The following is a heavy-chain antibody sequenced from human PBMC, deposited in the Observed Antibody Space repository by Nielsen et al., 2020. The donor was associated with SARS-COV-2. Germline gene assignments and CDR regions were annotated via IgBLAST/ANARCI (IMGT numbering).Heavy chain of an antibody. V-gene: IGHV3-33*01. CDR1: GLIFSSYA. Sequence: GGSLRLSCAASGLIFSSYAMHWVRQAPGKGLEWVASIWHDGTSKYYADSVKGRFTISRDNSKNTLYLQLNSLGAEDTAVYYCVTGLWFGTNWGQGTLVTVSS. J-gene: IGHJ4*02. CDR2: IWHDGTSK. D-gene: IGHD3-10*01. CDR3: VTGLWFGTN.